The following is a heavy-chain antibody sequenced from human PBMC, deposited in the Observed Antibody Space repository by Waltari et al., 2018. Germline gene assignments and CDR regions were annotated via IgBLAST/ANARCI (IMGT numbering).Heavy chain of an antibody. Sequence: VQLVQSGAEVKKPGSSVKVSCKASGGTFSSYAISWVRQAPGQGLEWMGRVIPIFGTANYEQKFQVRVTITADKSTSTAYMELSSRRSEDTALDYCASVGAAYGAYKDAAFDIWGQGTMVTVSS. CDR2: VIPIFGTA. CDR3: ASVGAAYGAYKDAAFDI. D-gene: IGHD4-17*01. V-gene: IGHV1-69*08. CDR1: GGTFSSYA. J-gene: IGHJ3*02.